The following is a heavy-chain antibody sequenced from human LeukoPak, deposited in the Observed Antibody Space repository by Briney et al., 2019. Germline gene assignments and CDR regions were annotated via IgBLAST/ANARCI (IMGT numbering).Heavy chain of an antibody. J-gene: IGHJ4*02. CDR3: ASGYSSSWYGKDFDY. CDR1: GGSISGYY. CDR2: IYSTGST. V-gene: IGHV4-59*01. Sequence: SETLSLTCSVSGGSISGYYWSWIRQPPGKGLEWIGYIYSTGSTNSNPSLKSRVTISVDTSKNQFSLKLSSVTAADTAVYYCASGYSSSWYGKDFDYWGQGTLVTVSS. D-gene: IGHD6-13*01.